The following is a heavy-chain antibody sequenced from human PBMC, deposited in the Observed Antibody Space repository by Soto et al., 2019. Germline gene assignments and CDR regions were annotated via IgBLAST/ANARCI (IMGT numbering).Heavy chain of an antibody. V-gene: IGHV3-53*01. CDR2: IYSGGST. CDR1: GFTFSSYS. J-gene: IGHJ6*02. Sequence: GGSLRLSCAASGFTFSSYSMSWVRQAPGKGLEWVSVIYSGGSTYYADAVRGRFTISRDNSKNTLYLQMKSLRAEDTAVYYCARDPPATRHGMDVWGQGTTVTVSS. CDR3: ARDPPATRHGMDV.